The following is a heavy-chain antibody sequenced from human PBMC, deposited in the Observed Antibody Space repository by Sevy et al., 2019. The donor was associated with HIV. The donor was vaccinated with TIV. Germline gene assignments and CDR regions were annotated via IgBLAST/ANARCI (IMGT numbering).Heavy chain of an antibody. CDR3: AHETFGRFES. D-gene: IGHD3-16*01. CDR1: GFTFSANW. Sequence: GGSLRLSCAASGFTFSANWMNWVRQAPGKGLEWVANIKADGSDKHYVDSVEGRFTISRDNAKNLLFLQMNSLGVEDTAVYYGAHETFGRFESWGQGTLVTVSS. J-gene: IGHJ4*02. CDR2: IKADGSDK. V-gene: IGHV3-7*01.